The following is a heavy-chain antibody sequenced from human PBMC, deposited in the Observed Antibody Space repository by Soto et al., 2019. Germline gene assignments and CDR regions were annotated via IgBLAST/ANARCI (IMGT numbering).Heavy chain of an antibody. CDR2: IKQDGSEK. V-gene: IGHV3-7*03. D-gene: IGHD3-3*01. J-gene: IGHJ6*02. CDR1: GFTFSSYW. Sequence: TGGSLRLSCAASGFTFSSYWMSWVRQAPGKGLEWVANIKQDGSEKYYVDSVKGRFTISRDNAKNSLYLQMNSLRAEDTAVYYCARDQNNYAFWSGYYGSDGMDVWGQGTTVTVSS. CDR3: ARDQNNYAFWSGYYGSDGMDV.